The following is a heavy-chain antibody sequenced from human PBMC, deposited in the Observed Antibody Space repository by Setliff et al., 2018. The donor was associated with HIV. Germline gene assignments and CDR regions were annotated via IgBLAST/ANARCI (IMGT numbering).Heavy chain of an antibody. CDR1: GGSISSSLYY. D-gene: IGHD3-10*01. CDR3: ARDNPYYYGSGSHRYYAMDV. J-gene: IGHJ6*02. Sequence: PSETLSLTCTVSGGSISSSLYYWNWIRQPAGKGLEWIGHIYASGSTNYNPSLKSRVTMSVDTSKNQFSLKLNSLNAADTAVYYCARDNPYYYGSGSHRYYAMDVWGQGTTVTVSS. V-gene: IGHV4-61*09. CDR2: IYASGST.